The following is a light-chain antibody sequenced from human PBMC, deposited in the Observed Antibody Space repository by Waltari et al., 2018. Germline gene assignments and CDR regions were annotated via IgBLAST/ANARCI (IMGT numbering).Light chain of an antibody. CDR1: SLRSYY. CDR3: NSRDSSGNHLV. J-gene: IGLJ2*01. V-gene: IGLV3-19*01. CDR2: GNN. Sequence: SSELTQDPAVSVALGQTVRITCQGDSLRSYYASWYQQKPGQAPVLVILGNNNRPSGIPDRFSGSSSGNTASLTITGAQAEDEADYYCNSRDSSGNHLVFGGGTKLTVL.